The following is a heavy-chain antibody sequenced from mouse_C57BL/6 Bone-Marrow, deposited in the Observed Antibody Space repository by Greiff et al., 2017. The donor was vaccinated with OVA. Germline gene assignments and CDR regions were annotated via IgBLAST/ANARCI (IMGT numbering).Heavy chain of an antibody. CDR3: ASNYGSSYWYFDV. CDR2: IHPNSGST. Sequence: QVQLQQPGAELVKPGASVKLSCKASGYTFTSYWMHWVKQRPGQGLEWIGMIHPNSGSTNYNEKFKSKATLTVDKSSSTAYMQLSSLTSEDSAVYDCASNYGSSYWYFDVWGTGTTVTVSA. CDR1: GYTFTSYW. V-gene: IGHV1-64*01. D-gene: IGHD1-1*01. J-gene: IGHJ1*03.